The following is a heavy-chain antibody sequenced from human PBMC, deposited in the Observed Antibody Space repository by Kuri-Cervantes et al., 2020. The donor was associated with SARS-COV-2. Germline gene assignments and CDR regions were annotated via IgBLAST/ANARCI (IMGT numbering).Heavy chain of an antibody. CDR3: AKGHNSGWHKPPIDY. CDR1: GFTFSSYS. Sequence: GESLKISCAASGFTFSSYSMNWVRQAPGKGLEWVSSISSSSSYIYYADSVKGRFTISRGNAKNSLYLQMNSLRAEDTAVYYCAKGHNSGWHKPPIDYWGQGALVTVSS. D-gene: IGHD6-19*01. J-gene: IGHJ4*02. CDR2: ISSSSSYI. V-gene: IGHV3-21*01.